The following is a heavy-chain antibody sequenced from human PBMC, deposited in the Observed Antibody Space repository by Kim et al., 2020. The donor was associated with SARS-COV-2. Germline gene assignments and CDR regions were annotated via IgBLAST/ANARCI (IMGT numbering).Heavy chain of an antibody. D-gene: IGHD6-13*01. CDR1: GFTVSSNY. V-gene: IGHV3-53*01. Sequence: GGSLRLSCAASGFTVSSNYMSWVRQAPGKGLEWVSVIYSGGSTYYADSVKGRFTISRDNSKNTLYLQMNSLRAEDTAVYYCARDWRSSSWYDYWGQGTLVTVSS. J-gene: IGHJ4*02. CDR3: ARDWRSSSWYDY. CDR2: IYSGGST.